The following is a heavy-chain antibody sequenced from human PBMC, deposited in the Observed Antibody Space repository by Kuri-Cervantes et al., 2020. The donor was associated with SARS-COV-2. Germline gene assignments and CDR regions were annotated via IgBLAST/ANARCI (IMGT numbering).Heavy chain of an antibody. CDR2: ISGSGGST. V-gene: IGHV3-23*01. CDR3: ANNLEGYSYGPFDY. Sequence: GGFLRLSCAASGFTFSSYAMSWVRQAPGKGLEWVSAISGSGGSTYYADSVKGRFTISRDNSKNTLYLQMNSLRAEDTAVYYCANNLEGYSYGPFDYWGQGTLVTVSS. J-gene: IGHJ4*02. CDR1: GFTFSSYA. D-gene: IGHD5-18*01.